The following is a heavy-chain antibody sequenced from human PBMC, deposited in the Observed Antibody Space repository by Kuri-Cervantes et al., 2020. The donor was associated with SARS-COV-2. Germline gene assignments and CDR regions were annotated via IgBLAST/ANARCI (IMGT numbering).Heavy chain of an antibody. Sequence: GSLRLSCAVSGYSISSGYYWGWIRQPPGKGLEWIGSIYHSGSTYYNPSLKSRVTVSVDTSKNQFSLKLSSVTAADTAVYYCARGPHPRRYNWNYSDRSWFDPWGQGTLVTCYS. CDR1: GYSISSGYY. V-gene: IGHV4-38-2*01. CDR2: IYHSGST. J-gene: IGHJ5*02. D-gene: IGHD1-7*01. CDR3: ARGPHPRRYNWNYSDRSWFDP.